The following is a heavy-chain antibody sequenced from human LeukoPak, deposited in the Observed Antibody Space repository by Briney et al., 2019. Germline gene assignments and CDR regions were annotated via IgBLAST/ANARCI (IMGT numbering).Heavy chain of an antibody. Sequence: PGGSLRLSCAAYGFTFSSYAMSWVRQAPGKGLEWVSAISGSGGSTYYADSVKGRFTISRDNSKNTLYLQMNSLRAEDTAVYYCAKLPNYDFWSGFLDYWGQGTLVTVSS. CDR3: AKLPNYDFWSGFLDY. J-gene: IGHJ4*02. D-gene: IGHD3-3*01. CDR1: GFTFSSYA. CDR2: ISGSGGST. V-gene: IGHV3-23*01.